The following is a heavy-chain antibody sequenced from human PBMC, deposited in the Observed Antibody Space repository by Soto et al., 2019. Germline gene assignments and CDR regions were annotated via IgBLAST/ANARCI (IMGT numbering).Heavy chain of an antibody. Sequence: EVQLLESGGGLVQPGGSLRLSCAASGFTFSSYAMRWVRQAPVKGLEWVSAISGSGGSTYYAASVKGRFTISRDNSKNTLYLPMNCLRAEDTAVYYCARRGSGSDYDYWGQGTLVTVSS. D-gene: IGHD1-26*01. CDR2: ISGSGGST. J-gene: IGHJ4*02. CDR3: ARRGSGSDYDY. CDR1: GFTFSSYA. V-gene: IGHV3-23*01.